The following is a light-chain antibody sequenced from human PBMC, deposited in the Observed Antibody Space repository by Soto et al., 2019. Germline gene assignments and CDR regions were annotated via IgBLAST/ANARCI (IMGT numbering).Light chain of an antibody. CDR3: SSFVGGNIYV. CDR2: DVS. Sequence: QSALTQPPSASGSPGQSVTISCTGTSSDVGGHDFVAWHQQHPGKAPRLMIYDVSKRPSGVPDRFSGSKSGYMAFLTVSGLQAEDEADYYCSSFVGGNIYVFGTGTKLTVL. J-gene: IGLJ1*01. V-gene: IGLV2-8*01. CDR1: SSDVGGHDF.